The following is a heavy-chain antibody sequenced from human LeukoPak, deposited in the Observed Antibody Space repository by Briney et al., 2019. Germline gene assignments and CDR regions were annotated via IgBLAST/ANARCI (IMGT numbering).Heavy chain of an antibody. J-gene: IGHJ4*02. D-gene: IGHD3-22*01. CDR3: ALYSSGYSYYFDY. CDR1: GFIFSRYW. Sequence: GGSLRLSCAASGFIFSRYWMSWVRQAPGKGLEWVANINEDGSGNYYVDSVKGRFTISRDNAKNSLFLQMNSLRAEDTAVYYCALYSSGYSYYFDYWGQGTLVTVSS. V-gene: IGHV3-7*01. CDR2: INEDGSGN.